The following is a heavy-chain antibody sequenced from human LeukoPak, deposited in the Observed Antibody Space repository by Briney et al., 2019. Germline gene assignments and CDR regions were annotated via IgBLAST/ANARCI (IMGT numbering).Heavy chain of an antibody. CDR1: GFTFSTYA. CDR3: AKASVGHCSGAFCYHFDS. V-gene: IGHV3-23*01. CDR2: ISGSNPGT. Sequence: GGSLRLSCAASGFTFSTYAMSWVRQTPGKGLERVAAISGSNPGTYHASSVRGRFTISRDNSKNTLHLQMNGLRAGDAAIYYCAKASVGHCSGAFCYHFDSWGQGTLVTVSS. D-gene: IGHD2-15*01. J-gene: IGHJ4*02.